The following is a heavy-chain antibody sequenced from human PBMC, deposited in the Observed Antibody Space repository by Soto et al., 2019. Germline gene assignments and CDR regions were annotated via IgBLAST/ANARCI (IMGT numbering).Heavy chain of an antibody. CDR1: GFTFSNYW. CDR3: ARVWNDGRFDY. V-gene: IGHV3-7*01. J-gene: IGHJ4*02. CDR2: INQNGGAI. Sequence: GGSLRLSCAASGFTFSNYWMTWVRQAPGKGLEWVASINQNGGAIHYVESVKDRFTVSRDHAKNSLYLQVSSLRAKDTVVYYFARVWNDGRFDYWGQGTLVTVSS. D-gene: IGHD1-1*01.